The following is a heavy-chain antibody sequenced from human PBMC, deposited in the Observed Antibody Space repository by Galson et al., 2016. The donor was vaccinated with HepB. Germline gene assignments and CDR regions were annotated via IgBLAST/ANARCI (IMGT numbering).Heavy chain of an antibody. Sequence: GSLRLSCAVSGLDFRRYWMHWVRQTPGKGLVWVSRINADGTATGYADSVKGRFTISSDDAKNTLYLQMNTLRVEDTAVYYCTRETRWYFDLWGRGTLLTVSS. CDR3: TRETRWYFDL. CDR2: INADGTAT. V-gene: IGHV3-74*01. CDR1: GLDFRRYW. J-gene: IGHJ2*01.